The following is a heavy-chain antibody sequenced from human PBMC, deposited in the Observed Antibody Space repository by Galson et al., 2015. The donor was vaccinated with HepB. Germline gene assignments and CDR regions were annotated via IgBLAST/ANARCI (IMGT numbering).Heavy chain of an antibody. Sequence: SLRLSCAASGFTFSSYAMSWVRQAPGKGLEWVSAISGSGGSTYYADTVKGRFTISRDNSKNTLYLQMNSLRAEDTAVYYCAKSVVGYCSSTSCYTDWYFQHWGQGTLVTVSS. CDR1: GFTFSSYA. V-gene: IGHV3-23*01. D-gene: IGHD2-2*02. J-gene: IGHJ1*01. CDR2: ISGSGGST. CDR3: AKSVVGYCSSTSCYTDWYFQH.